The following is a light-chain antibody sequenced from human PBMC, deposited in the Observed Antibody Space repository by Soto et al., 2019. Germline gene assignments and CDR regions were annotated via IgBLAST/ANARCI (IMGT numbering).Light chain of an antibody. V-gene: IGLV2-18*01. CDR1: IDDVTAYYR. Sequence: QSVLTQPPSVSGSPGQSVTISCSGTIDDVTAYYRVSWYQQTPGTAPKLMIYDVSNQPSGVPDRFSGSRSGNTASLTISGLQAEDEGDYYCSVYTRTSTYVFGTGTKVTVL. J-gene: IGLJ1*01. CDR2: DVS. CDR3: SVYTRTSTYV.